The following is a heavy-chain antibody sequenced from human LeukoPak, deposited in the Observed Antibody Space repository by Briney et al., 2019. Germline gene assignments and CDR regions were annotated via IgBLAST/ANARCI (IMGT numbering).Heavy chain of an antibody. J-gene: IGHJ3*02. Sequence: PSETLSLTCAVYGGSFSGYYWSWIRQPPGKGLEWIGEINDSGSTNYNPSLKSRVTISVDTCKNKFSLKLSSVTAADTAVYYCARKRAFDIWGQGTMVTVSS. CDR1: GGSFSGYY. CDR2: INDSGST. CDR3: ARKRAFDI. V-gene: IGHV4-34*01.